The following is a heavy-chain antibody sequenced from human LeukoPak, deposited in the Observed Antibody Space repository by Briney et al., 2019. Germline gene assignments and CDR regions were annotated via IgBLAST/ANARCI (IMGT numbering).Heavy chain of an antibody. V-gene: IGHV3-23*01. CDR2: ISGSGGST. CDR3: AKRVDYGDYFDY. CDR1: GFTFSSYA. D-gene: IGHD4-17*01. Sequence: GGSLRLSCAASGFTFSSYAMSWVRQAPGKGLEWVSAISGSGGSTYYADSVKGRFTISRDNSKNTRYLQMNSLRAEDTAVYYCAKRVDYGDYFDYWGQGTLVTVSS. J-gene: IGHJ4*02.